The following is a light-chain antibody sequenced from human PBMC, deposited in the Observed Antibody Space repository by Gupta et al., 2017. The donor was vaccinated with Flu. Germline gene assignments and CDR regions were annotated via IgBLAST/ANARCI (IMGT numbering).Light chain of an antibody. CDR1: QNIFRF. CDR3: QQRYSTPAT. V-gene: IGKV1-39*01. Sequence: DTQMTQSPSSLSVFVGDRVTITCRASQNIFRFLSWYQQKTGKAPKPVIYAASSLQSGGPSRLSGSGSGTDFTLNISSLQPEDFATYYCQQRYSTPATFGEGTKVELK. J-gene: IGKJ1*01. CDR2: AAS.